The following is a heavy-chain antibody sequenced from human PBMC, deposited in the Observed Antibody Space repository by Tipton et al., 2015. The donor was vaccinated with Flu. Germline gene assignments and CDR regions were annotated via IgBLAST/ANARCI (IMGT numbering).Heavy chain of an antibody. Sequence: QSGAEVKKPGASVKVFCKASGYTFTSYYMHWVRQAPGQGLEWMGIINPSGGSTSYAQKFQGRVTMTRDTSTSTVYMELSSLRSEDTAVHYCARGTGITMVRGVIITQFDYWGQGTLVTVSS. CDR1: GYTFTSYY. D-gene: IGHD3-10*01. V-gene: IGHV1-46*01. J-gene: IGHJ4*02. CDR3: ARGTGITMVRGVIITQFDY. CDR2: INPSGGST.